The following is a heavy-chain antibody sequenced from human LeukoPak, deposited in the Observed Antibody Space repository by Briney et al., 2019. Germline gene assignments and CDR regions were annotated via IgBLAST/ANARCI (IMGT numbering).Heavy chain of an antibody. CDR2: INPNSGGT. Sequence: ASVTVSCKASGYTFTGYYMHWVRQAPGQGLEWMGWINPNSGGTDYAQKFQGRVTMTRDTSISTAYMELSRLRSDDTAVYYCARRKEEFDYWGQGTLVTVSS. V-gene: IGHV1-2*02. CDR3: ARRKEEFDY. CDR1: GYTFTGYY. J-gene: IGHJ4*02.